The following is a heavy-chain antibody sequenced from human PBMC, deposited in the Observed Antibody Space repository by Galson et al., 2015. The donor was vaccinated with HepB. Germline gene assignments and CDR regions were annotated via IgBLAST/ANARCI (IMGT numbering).Heavy chain of an antibody. V-gene: IGHV1-69*04. D-gene: IGHD2-21*02. J-gene: IGHJ3*02. CDR1: GGTFSSYT. CDR2: IIPIFGIA. Sequence: SVKVSCKASGGTFSSYTISWVRQAPGQGLEWMGRIIPIFGIANYAQKFQGRVTITADKSTSTAYMELSSLRSEDTAVYYCAREGLAYCGGDCYSSEPNGAVDIWGQGTMVTVSS. CDR3: AREGLAYCGGDCYSSEPNGAVDI.